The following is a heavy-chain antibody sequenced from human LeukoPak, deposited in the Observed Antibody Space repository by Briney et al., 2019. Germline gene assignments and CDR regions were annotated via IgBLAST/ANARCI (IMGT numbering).Heavy chain of an antibody. CDR2: IYSGGST. CDR1: GFTVSSNY. D-gene: IGHD5-18*01. CDR3: ARDVGYSSYFDY. J-gene: IGHJ4*02. Sequence: GGSLRLSCAASGFTVSSNYMSWVRQAPGKGLEWVSVIYSGGSTYYADSVKGRFTISRGNSKNTLYLQMNSLRAEDTAVYYCARDVGYSSYFDYWGQGTLVTVSS. V-gene: IGHV3-53*01.